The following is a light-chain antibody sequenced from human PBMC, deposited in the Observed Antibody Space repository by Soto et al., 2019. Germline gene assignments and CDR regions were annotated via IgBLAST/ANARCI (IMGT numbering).Light chain of an antibody. CDR2: EAS. J-gene: IGKJ5*01. CDR1: HDISTY. CDR3: QQFNSYPIT. Sequence: IEMSQSPSNLAASVGDRVTITCRASHDISTYLAWYQQKPGKAPKILIYEASNLASGVPSRFRGSGSRTEFTLTIGGLQPDDFSTDYCQQFNSYPITFGQGTRLEIK. V-gene: IGKV1-9*01.